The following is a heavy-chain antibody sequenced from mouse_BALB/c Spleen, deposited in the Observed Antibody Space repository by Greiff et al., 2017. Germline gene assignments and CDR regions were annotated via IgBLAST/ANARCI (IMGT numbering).Heavy chain of an antibody. J-gene: IGHJ2*01. Sequence: EVQGVESGGGLVKPGGSLKLSCAASGFAFSSYDMSWVRQTPEKRLEWVAYISSGGGSTYYPDTVKGRFTISRDNAKNTLYLQMSSLKSEDTAMYYCARHGELGRGYFDYWGQGTTLTVSS. CDR1: GFAFSSYD. CDR3: ARHGELGRGYFDY. D-gene: IGHD4-1*01. CDR2: ISSGGGST. V-gene: IGHV5-12-1*01.